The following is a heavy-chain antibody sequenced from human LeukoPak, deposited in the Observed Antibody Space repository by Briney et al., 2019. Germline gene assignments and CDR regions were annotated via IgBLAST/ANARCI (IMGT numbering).Heavy chain of an antibody. CDR2: ISGSGGST. Sequence: GSLRLSCAASGFTFSSYAMSWVRQAPGKGLEWVSAISGSGGSTYYADFVKGRFTISRDNSKNTLYLQMNSLRAEDTAVYYCAKGVVVVPAANKHSGYFDYWGQGTLVTVSS. CDR3: AKGVVVVPAANKHSGYFDY. D-gene: IGHD2-2*01. J-gene: IGHJ4*02. V-gene: IGHV3-23*01. CDR1: GFTFSSYA.